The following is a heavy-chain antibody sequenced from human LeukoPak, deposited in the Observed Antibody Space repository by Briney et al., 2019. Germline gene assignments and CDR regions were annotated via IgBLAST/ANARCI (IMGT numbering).Heavy chain of an antibody. J-gene: IGHJ3*02. CDR1: GYTFTSYY. D-gene: IGHD3-16*01. V-gene: IGHV1-46*01. CDR2: INPSGGST. Sequence: GASVKVSCKASGYTFTSYYMHWARQAPGQGLEWMGIINPSGGSTSYAQKFQGRVTMTRDTSTSTVYMELSSLRSEDTAVYYCAREGRLGAFDIWGQGTMVTVSS. CDR3: AREGRLGAFDI.